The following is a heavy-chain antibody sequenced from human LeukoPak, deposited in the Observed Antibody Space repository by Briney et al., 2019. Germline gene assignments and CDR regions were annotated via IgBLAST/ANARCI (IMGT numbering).Heavy chain of an antibody. D-gene: IGHD5-24*01. CDR3: ARVEMATIGDYYFDY. Sequence: SVKVSCKVSGYTLTELSMHWVRQAPGQGLEWMGGIIPIFGTANYAQKFQGRVTITADESTSTAYMELSSLRSEDTAVYYCARVEMATIGDYYFDYWGQGTLVTVSS. CDR2: IIPIFGTA. CDR1: GYTLTELS. J-gene: IGHJ4*02. V-gene: IGHV1-69*13.